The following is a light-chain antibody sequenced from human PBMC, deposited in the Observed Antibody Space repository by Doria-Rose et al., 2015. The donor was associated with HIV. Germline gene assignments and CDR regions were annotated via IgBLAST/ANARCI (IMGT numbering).Light chain of an antibody. Sequence: EIVLTQSPGTLSLSPGEGATLSCRARQSFSSTYLAWYQQKPGQAPSLLIYDGSTRATGIPDRFSASGSGTDVTLTINRLEPEDFALYYCHQYGTSWTFGQGTKVEI. CDR1: QSFSSTY. CDR3: HQYGTSWT. CDR2: DGS. J-gene: IGKJ1*01. V-gene: IGKV3-20*01.